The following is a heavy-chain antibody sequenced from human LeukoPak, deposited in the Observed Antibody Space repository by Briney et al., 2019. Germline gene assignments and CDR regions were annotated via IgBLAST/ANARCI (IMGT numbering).Heavy chain of an antibody. CDR1: GGSISSGSYY. D-gene: IGHD3-22*01. CDR2: IYTSGST. J-gene: IGHJ3*02. Sequence: PSQTLSLTCTVSGGSISSGSYYWSWIRQPAGKGLEWIGRIYTSGSTNYNPSLKSRVTISVDTSKNQFSLKLSSVTAADTAVYYCATSMIVVAPDAFDIWGQGTMVTVSS. CDR3: ATSMIVVAPDAFDI. V-gene: IGHV4-61*02.